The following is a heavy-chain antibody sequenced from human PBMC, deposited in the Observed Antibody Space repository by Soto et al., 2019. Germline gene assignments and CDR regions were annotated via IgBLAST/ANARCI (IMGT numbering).Heavy chain of an antibody. V-gene: IGHV4-59*01. CDR3: ARVRGGQYSSSSYYYYYMDV. Sequence: SETLSLTCTVSGGSISSYYWSWIRQPPGKGLEWIGYIYYSGSTNYNPSLKSRVTISVDTSKNQFSLKLSSVTAADTAVYYCARVRGGQYSSSSYYYYYMDVWGKGTTVTVSS. CDR2: IYYSGST. D-gene: IGHD6-6*01. CDR1: GGSISSYY. J-gene: IGHJ6*03.